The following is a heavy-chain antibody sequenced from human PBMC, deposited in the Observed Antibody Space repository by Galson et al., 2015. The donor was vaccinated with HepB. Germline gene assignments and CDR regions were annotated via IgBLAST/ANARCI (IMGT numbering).Heavy chain of an antibody. V-gene: IGHV3-21*01. CDR3: AREANTIMARGVIHFGHGMDV. CDR2: ISSSSSYI. CDR1: GFTFSSYS. J-gene: IGHJ6*02. D-gene: IGHD3-10*01. Sequence: SLRLSCAASGFTFSSYSMNWVRQAPGKGLEWVSSISSSSSYIYYADSVKGRFTISRDNAKNSLYLQMNSLRAEDTAVYYCAREANTIMARGVIHFGHGMDVWGQGTTVTVSS.